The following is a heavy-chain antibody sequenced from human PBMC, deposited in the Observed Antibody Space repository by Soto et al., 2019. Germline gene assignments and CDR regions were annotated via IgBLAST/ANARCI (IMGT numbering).Heavy chain of an antibody. D-gene: IGHD6-19*01. CDR1: GFTFSIYA. Sequence: GGSLRLSCAASGFTFSIYAMSWVRQAPGKGLEWVSATSASGDKTYYADAVKGRFTISKDNSKNTLYLQMNSLRAEDTAVYYCAKDLAGSFDSWGQGNLVTVSS. J-gene: IGHJ4*02. CDR2: TSASGDKT. CDR3: AKDLAGSFDS. V-gene: IGHV3-23*01.